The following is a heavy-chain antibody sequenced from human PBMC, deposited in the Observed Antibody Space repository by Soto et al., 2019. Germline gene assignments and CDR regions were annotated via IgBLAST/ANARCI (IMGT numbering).Heavy chain of an antibody. CDR2: IIPIFGTA. J-gene: IGHJ6*02. CDR3: ARDPKGQDPFRLSYYYGMDV. CDR1: GGTFSSYA. V-gene: IGHV1-69*01. Sequence: QVQLVQSGAEVKKPGSSVKVSCKASGGTFSSYAISWVRQAPGQGLEWMGGIIPIFGTANYAQKFQGRVTITADESTSTAYMELSSLRSEDTAVYYCARDPKGQDPFRLSYYYGMDVWGQGTTVTVSS.